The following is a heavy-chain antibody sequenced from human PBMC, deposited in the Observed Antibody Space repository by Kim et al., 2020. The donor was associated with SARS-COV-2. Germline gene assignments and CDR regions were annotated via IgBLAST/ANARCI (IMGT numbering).Heavy chain of an antibody. CDR3: ATLAGDILTGYYSGTTKDLIDY. CDR2: INHSGST. Sequence: SETLSLTCAVYGGSFSGYYWSWIRQPPGKGLEWIGEINHSGSTNYNPSLKSRVTISVDTSKNQFSLKLSSVTAADTAVYYCATLAGDILTGYYSGTTKDLIDYWGQGTLVTVSS. CDR1: GGSFSGYY. V-gene: IGHV4-34*01. D-gene: IGHD3-9*01. J-gene: IGHJ4*02.